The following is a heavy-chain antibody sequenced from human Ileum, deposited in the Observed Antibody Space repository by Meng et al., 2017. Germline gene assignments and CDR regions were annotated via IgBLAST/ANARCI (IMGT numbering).Heavy chain of an antibody. V-gene: IGHV4-4*02. Sequence: VQVQESGLRIVWPSGTLLLTGAVSGTWWSWVRQAPGKGLEWIGEIFQSGRANYNPSLKSRVTISIDKSKSQISLQLSAVTAADTAVYSCATSNDRDVYYLGYWGQGTLVTVSS. CDR1: GTW. CDR3: ATSNDRDVYYLGY. J-gene: IGHJ4*02. D-gene: IGHD3-22*01. CDR2: IFQSGRA.